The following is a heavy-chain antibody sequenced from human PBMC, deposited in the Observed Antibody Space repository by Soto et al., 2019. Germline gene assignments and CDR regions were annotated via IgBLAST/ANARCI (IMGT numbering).Heavy chain of an antibody. V-gene: IGHV4-34*01. Sequence: QVQLQQWGAGLLKPSETPSLTCAVYGGSFSGYYWSWIRQPPGKGLEWIGEINHSGSTNYNPSLKSRVTISVDTSKNQFSLKLSSVTAADTAVYYCARYYGMDVWGQGTTVTVSS. CDR2: INHSGST. CDR1: GGSFSGYY. J-gene: IGHJ6*02. CDR3: ARYYGMDV.